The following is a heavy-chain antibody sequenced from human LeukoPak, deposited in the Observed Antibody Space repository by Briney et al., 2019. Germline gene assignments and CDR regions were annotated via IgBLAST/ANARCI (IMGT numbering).Heavy chain of an antibody. J-gene: IGHJ4*02. CDR1: GYTLTSYG. D-gene: IGHD2-21*02. Sequence: GASVKVSCKASGYTLTSYGISWVRQAPGQGLEWMGWISAYNGNTNYAQKLQGRVTMTTDTSTSTAYMELRSLRSDDTAVYYCARLLPEGGYCGGDCLVNDYWGQGTLVTVSS. V-gene: IGHV1-18*01. CDR3: ARLLPEGGYCGGDCLVNDY. CDR2: ISAYNGNT.